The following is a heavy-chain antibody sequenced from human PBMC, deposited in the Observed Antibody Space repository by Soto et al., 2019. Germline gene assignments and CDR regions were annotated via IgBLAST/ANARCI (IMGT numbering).Heavy chain of an antibody. CDR3: ARDSPRWYVFDY. J-gene: IGHJ4*02. V-gene: IGHV3-33*01. D-gene: IGHD6-13*01. Sequence: QVQLVESGGGVVQPGRSLRLSCAASGFTFSSYGMHWVRQAPGKGLEWVAVIWYDGSNKYYADSVKGRFNISRDNSKNTLYLQMNSLRAEDTAVYYCARDSPRWYVFDYWGQGTLVTVSS. CDR2: IWYDGSNK. CDR1: GFTFSSYG.